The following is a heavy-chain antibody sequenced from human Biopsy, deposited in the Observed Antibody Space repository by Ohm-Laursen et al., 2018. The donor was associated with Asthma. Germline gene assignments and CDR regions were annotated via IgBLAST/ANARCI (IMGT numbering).Heavy chain of an antibody. Sequence: ESSVKVSCKASGDSFSNYAISWVRQAPGQGLEWMGGLIPVLGTPDHAQMFEGRVTITADESTSTAYMELSSLSSEDTAVYYCASPSSSREILYYYYNMDIWGQGTTVTV. CDR3: ASPSSSREILYYYYNMDI. CDR2: LIPVLGTP. J-gene: IGHJ6*02. CDR1: GDSFSNYA. D-gene: IGHD6-13*01. V-gene: IGHV1-69*01.